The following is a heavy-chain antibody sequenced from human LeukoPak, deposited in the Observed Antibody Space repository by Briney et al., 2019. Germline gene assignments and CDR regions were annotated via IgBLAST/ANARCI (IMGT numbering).Heavy chain of an antibody. CDR2: IYYSGST. CDR3: ARVTVGWFDP. Sequence: SQTLSLTCTVSGGSISSGGYYWSWIRQHPGKGLEWIGYIYYSGSTNYNPSLKSRVTISVDTSKNQFSLKLSSVTAADTAVYYCARVTVGWFDPWGQGTLVTVSS. J-gene: IGHJ5*02. CDR1: GGSISSGGYY. V-gene: IGHV4-61*08. D-gene: IGHD4-23*01.